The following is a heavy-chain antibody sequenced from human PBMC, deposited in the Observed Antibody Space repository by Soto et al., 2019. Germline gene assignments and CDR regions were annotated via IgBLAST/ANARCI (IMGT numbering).Heavy chain of an antibody. J-gene: IGHJ5*02. CDR1: GGSISSYY. D-gene: IGHD6-6*01. CDR3: ARHEYSSSSIWFDP. Sequence: SETLSLTCTVSGGSISSYYWSWIRKPPGKGLEWIGYIYYSGSTNYNPSLKSRVTISVDTSKNQFSLKLSSVTAADTAVYYCARHEYSSSSIWFDPWGQGTLVTVSS. CDR2: IYYSGST. V-gene: IGHV4-59*08.